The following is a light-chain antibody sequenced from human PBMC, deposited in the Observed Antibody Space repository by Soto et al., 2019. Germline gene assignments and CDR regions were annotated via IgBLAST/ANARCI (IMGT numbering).Light chain of an antibody. Sequence: QSALTQPPSASGTPGQRVTISCSGSSSNIGSNTVNWYQQLPGTAPKLLIYSNNQRPSGVPDRFSGSKSGTSASLAISGLQSEDEADYYCAAWDDSMNGXVFGTGNKVTVL. CDR2: SNN. CDR1: SSNIGSNT. V-gene: IGLV1-44*01. CDR3: AAWDDSMNGXV. J-gene: IGLJ1*01.